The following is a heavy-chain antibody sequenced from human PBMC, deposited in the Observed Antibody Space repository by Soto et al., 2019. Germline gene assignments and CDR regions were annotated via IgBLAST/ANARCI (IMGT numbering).Heavy chain of an antibody. J-gene: IGHJ6*02. D-gene: IGHD2-21*01. Sequence: GGSLRLSCAASGFTFDDYTMHWVRQAPGKGLEWVSLISWDGGSTYYADSVKGRFTISRDNSKNSLYLQMNSLRTEDTALYYCAKDIFRESYYYYYGMDVWGQGTTVTVSS. V-gene: IGHV3-43*01. CDR3: AKDIFRESYYYYYGMDV. CDR1: GFTFDDYT. CDR2: ISWDGGST.